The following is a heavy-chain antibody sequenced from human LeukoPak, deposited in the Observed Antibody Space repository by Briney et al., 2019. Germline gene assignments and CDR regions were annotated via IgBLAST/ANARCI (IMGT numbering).Heavy chain of an antibody. Sequence: PSQTLSLTCTVSGGSISSGDYYWSWIRQPPGKGLEWIGYIYYSGGTYYNPSLKSRVTISVDTSKNQFSLKLSPVTAADTAVYYCARESVVPAAFWYFDLWAVAPWSLSPQ. D-gene: IGHD2-2*01. CDR2: IYYSGGT. CDR1: GGSISSGDYY. V-gene: IGHV4-30-4*08. CDR3: ARESVVPAAFWYFDL. J-gene: IGHJ2*01.